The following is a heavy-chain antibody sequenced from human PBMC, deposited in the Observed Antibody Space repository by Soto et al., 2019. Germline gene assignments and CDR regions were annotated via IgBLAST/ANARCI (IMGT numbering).Heavy chain of an antibody. CDR3: ARDTYDTTGYPLDY. J-gene: IGHJ4*02. CDR2: IIPIFGTA. Sequence: SVKVSCKASGGTFSSYAISWVRQAPGQGLEWMGGIIPIFGTANYAQKFQGSVTMTTDTSTSTAYMELRSLTSDDTAIYYCARDTYDTTGYPLDYWGQGTLVTVSS. D-gene: IGHD3-22*01. CDR1: GGTFSSYA. V-gene: IGHV1-69*05.